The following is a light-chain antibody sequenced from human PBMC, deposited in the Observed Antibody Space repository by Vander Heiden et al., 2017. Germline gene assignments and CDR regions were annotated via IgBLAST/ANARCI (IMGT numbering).Light chain of an antibody. CDR1: QSVLYSSNNKNY. Sequence: DIVMTVSPDSLAVSLGERATINCKSSQSVLYSSNNKNYLAWYQQKPGQPPKLLIYWASTRESGVPDRFSGSGSGTDFTLTISSLQAEDVAVYYCQQYYSTPPYTFGQGTKLEIK. J-gene: IGKJ2*01. CDR3: QQYYSTPPYT. CDR2: WAS. V-gene: IGKV4-1*01.